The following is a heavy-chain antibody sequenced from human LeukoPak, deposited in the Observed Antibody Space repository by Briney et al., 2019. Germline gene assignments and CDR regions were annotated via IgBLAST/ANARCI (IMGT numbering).Heavy chain of an antibody. CDR2: ISGSGGST. Sequence: GGSLRLSCAASGFTFSSYAMSWVRQAPGKGVEGVSAISGSGGSTYYADSVKGGFTISRDNSKNTLYLQMNSLRAEDTAVYYCAKAVYYYDSSGPYWGQGTLVTVSS. J-gene: IGHJ4*02. V-gene: IGHV3-23*01. CDR1: GFTFSSYA. D-gene: IGHD3-22*01. CDR3: AKAVYYYDSSGPY.